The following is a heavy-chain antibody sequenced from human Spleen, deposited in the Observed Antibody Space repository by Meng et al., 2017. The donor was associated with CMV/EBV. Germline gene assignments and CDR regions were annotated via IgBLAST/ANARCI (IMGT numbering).Heavy chain of an antibody. CDR3: ARDPMRGWFDP. V-gene: IGHV4-30-2*01. CDR1: GGSISTGGYS. Sequence: CAVSGGSISTGGYSWNWIRQPPGKGLEWIGYIYHGGSTYYNPPLKSRVTISVDRSKNQFSLKLSSVTAADTAVYYCARDPMRGWFDPWGQGALVTVSS. CDR2: IYHGGST. J-gene: IGHJ5*02.